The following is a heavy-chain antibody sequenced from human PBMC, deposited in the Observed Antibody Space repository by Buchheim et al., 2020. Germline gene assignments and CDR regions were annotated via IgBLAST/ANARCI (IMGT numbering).Heavy chain of an antibody. CDR2: ISGSGRSK. D-gene: IGHD5-18*01. J-gene: IGHJ4*02. CDR1: GFTFSSYA. V-gene: IGHV3-23*01. Sequence: EVQLLESGGGLVQPGGSLRLSCSASGFTFSSYAMTWVRQAPGKGLEWVSAISGSGRSKYYADSVKGRFTISRDDSKNKLFLQMNSLRAEDAAVYFCAKHAAMVSFSLDYWGRGSL. CDR3: AKHAAMVSFSLDY.